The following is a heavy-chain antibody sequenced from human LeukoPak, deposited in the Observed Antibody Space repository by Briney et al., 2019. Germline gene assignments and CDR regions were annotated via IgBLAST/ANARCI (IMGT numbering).Heavy chain of an antibody. CDR1: GGSISSSSYY. CDR3: ARNWFYNDSRGNHPLYYFDY. Sequence: SETLSLTCTVSGGSISSSSYYWGWIRQPPGEGQEWIGSIYYSGSTYYKLSLKSRVTISVDTSKNQFSLKLSSVTAADTAVYYCARNWFYNDSRGNHPLYYFDYWGQGTLVTVSS. J-gene: IGHJ4*02. V-gene: IGHV4-39*01. D-gene: IGHD3-22*01. CDR2: IYYSGST.